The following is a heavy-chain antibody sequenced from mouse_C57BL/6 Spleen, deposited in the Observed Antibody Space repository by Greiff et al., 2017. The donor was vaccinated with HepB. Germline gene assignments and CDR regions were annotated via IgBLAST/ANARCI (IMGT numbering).Heavy chain of an antibody. V-gene: IGHV10-1*01. J-gene: IGHJ4*01. Sequence: EVMLVESGGGLVQPQGSLKLSCAASGFSFNTYAMNWVRQAPGKGLEWVARIRSKSNNYATYYADSVKDRFTISRDDSESMLYLQMNNLKTEDTAMYYCERQLRLTYAMDDWGQGTSVTVSS. CDR2: IRSKSNNYAT. CDR3: ERQLRLTYAMDD. D-gene: IGHD3-2*02. CDR1: GFSFNTYA.